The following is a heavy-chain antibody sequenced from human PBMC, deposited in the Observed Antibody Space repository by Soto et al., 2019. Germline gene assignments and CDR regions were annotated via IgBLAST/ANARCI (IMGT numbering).Heavy chain of an antibody. CDR1: GGTFSSYA. CDR3: ASVSTGEHTVLRFLEWPRVQYYYYGMDV. CDR2: IIPIFGTA. D-gene: IGHD3-3*01. J-gene: IGHJ6*02. V-gene: IGHV1-69*01. Sequence: QVQLVQSGAEVKKPGSSVKVSCKASGGTFSSYAISWVRQAPGQGLEWMGGIIPIFGTANYAQKFQGRVRIPPEESTSTTYMERSSLRFEDTAVYYCASVSTGEHTVLRFLEWPRVQYYYYGMDVWGQGTTVTVSS.